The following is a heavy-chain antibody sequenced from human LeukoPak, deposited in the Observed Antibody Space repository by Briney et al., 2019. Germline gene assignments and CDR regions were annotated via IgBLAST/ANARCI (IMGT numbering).Heavy chain of an antibody. D-gene: IGHD3-3*01. J-gene: IGHJ4*02. Sequence: SETLSLTCAVYGGPFSGSYWSWIRQSPGKGLEWIGEINHSGSTNYNPSLKSRVTISVDTSKNQFSLKLSSVTAADTAVYYCARGRASYDFWSGYLFDYWGQGALVTVSS. CDR3: ARGRASYDFWSGYLFDY. V-gene: IGHV4-34*01. CDR1: GGPFSGSY. CDR2: INHSGST.